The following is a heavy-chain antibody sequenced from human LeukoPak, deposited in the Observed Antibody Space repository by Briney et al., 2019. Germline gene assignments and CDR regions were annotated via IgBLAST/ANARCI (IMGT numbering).Heavy chain of an antibody. D-gene: IGHD3-22*01. CDR1: GGSISGYY. CDR2: IYYSGST. J-gene: IGHJ6*02. Sequence: ASETLSLTCTVSGGSISGYYWSWIRQPPGKGLEWIGYIYYSGSTNYNPSLKSRVTISVDTSKNQFSLKLSSVTAADTAVYYCARGLLRGIPQYYYGMDVWGQGTTVTVSS. CDR3: ARGLLRGIPQYYYGMDV. V-gene: IGHV4-59*01.